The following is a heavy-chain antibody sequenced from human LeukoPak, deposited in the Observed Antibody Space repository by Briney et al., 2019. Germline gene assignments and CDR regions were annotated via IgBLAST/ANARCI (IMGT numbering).Heavy chain of an antibody. V-gene: IGHV3-30*18. Sequence: GGSLRLSCAASGFTFSSYGMHWVRQAPGKGLEWVAVISSDGSNKYYADSVKGRFTISRDNSKNTLYLQMNSLRAEDTAVYYCAKGRMGRNHHFDYWGQGTLVTVSS. J-gene: IGHJ4*02. CDR3: AKGRMGRNHHFDY. D-gene: IGHD2-15*01. CDR1: GFTFSSYG. CDR2: ISSDGSNK.